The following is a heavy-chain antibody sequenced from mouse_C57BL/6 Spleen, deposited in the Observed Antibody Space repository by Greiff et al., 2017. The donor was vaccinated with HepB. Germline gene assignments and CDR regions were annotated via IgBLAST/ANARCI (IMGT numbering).Heavy chain of an antibody. CDR2: IHPNSGST. Sequence: QVQLQQPGAELVKPGASVKLSCKASGYTFTSYWMHWVKQRPGQGLEWIGMIHPNSGSTNYNEKFKSKAALTVDKSSSTAYMQLSSLTAEDSAVYYCARPDYDGAWVAYWGQGTLVTVSA. V-gene: IGHV1-64*01. CDR3: ARPDYDGAWVAY. CDR1: GYTFTSYW. D-gene: IGHD2-4*01. J-gene: IGHJ3*01.